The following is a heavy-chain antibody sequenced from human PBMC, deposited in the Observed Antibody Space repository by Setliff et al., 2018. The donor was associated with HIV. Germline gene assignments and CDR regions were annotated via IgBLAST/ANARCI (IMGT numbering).Heavy chain of an antibody. D-gene: IGHD3-3*01. J-gene: IGHJ6*03. CDR3: ARDRVHNPSYNFWSGPTNYYYYMDV. CDR2: IYFSGST. CDR1: GVSISDYY. Sequence: KPSETLSLTCTVSGVSISDYYWSWIRQPPGKGLEWIGYIYFSGSTNYNPSLKSRVTMSLDTSKSQFSLKLSSVTAADTAVYYCARDRVHNPSYNFWSGPTNYYYYMDVWGKGTTVTVSS. V-gene: IGHV4-59*13.